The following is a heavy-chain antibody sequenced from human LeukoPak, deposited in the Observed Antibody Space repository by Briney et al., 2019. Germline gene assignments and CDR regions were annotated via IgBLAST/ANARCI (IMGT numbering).Heavy chain of an antibody. CDR3: AKDSGPWGYCTTTSCYFDY. CDR1: GFTFSSFA. V-gene: IGHV3-23*01. CDR2: ISVSGSSP. D-gene: IGHD2-2*01. Sequence: GGSLRLSCAASGFTFSSFAMSWVRQAPGKGLEWVSAISVSGSSPYYADSVKGRFTISRDNSKSTLYLQMNSLRAGDTAVYYCAKDSGPWGYCTTTSCYFDYWGQGALVTVSS. J-gene: IGHJ4*02.